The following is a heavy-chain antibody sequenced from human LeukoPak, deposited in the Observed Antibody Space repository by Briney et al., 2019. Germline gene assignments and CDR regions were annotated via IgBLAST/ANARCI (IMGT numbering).Heavy chain of an antibody. CDR1: GYTFTSYG. Sequence: ASVKVSCKASGYTFTSYGISWVRQAPGQGLEWMGWISAYNGNTNYAQKFQGRVTITADESTSTAYMELSSLRSEDTAVYYCASGPSGSYLDGFLHNDYWGQGTLVTVSS. J-gene: IGHJ4*02. V-gene: IGHV1-18*01. CDR3: ASGPSGSYLDGFLHNDY. D-gene: IGHD1-26*01. CDR2: ISAYNGNT.